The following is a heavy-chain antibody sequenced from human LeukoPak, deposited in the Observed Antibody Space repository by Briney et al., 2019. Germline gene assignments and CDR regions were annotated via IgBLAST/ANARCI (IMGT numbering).Heavy chain of an antibody. CDR2: IRQDGSEK. D-gene: IGHD2-15*01. CDR1: GFTFSSYW. J-gene: IGHJ3*02. V-gene: IGHV3-7*01. Sequence: GGSLRLSCAASGFTFSSYWMSWVRQAPGKGLEWVANIRQDGSEKYYVDSVKGRFTISRDSAKNSLYLQMNSLRAEDTAVYYCARSGSGHRKNAFDIWGQGTMVTVSS. CDR3: ARSGSGHRKNAFDI.